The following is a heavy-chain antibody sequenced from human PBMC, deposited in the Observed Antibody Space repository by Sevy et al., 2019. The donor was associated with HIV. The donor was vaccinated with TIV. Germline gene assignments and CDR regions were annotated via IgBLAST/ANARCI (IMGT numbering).Heavy chain of an antibody. CDR3: ARGSSAAAGYYFDY. D-gene: IGHD6-13*01. Sequence: GGSLRLSCAASGFTVSTNYMTWVRQAPGKGPEWVSLIYSGGNTYYADSVKGRFTISRDNSKNMLYLQMNNVRAEDTAMYYCARGSSAAAGYYFDYWGQGTLVTVSS. V-gene: IGHV3-53*01. CDR1: GFTVSTNY. CDR2: IYSGGNT. J-gene: IGHJ4*02.